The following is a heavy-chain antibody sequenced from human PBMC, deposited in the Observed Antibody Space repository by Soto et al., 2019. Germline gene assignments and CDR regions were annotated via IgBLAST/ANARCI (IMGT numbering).Heavy chain of an antibody. D-gene: IGHD6-19*01. V-gene: IGHV4-31*03. J-gene: IGHJ4*02. CDR3: ARKGIGDGSYYFDF. CDR2: IYHTGST. Sequence: QVQLQESGPGLVKHSQTLSLTCSVSGGSISSGNYYWTWIRQHPGKGLEWIGDIYHTGSTYYSPSLRSRVVISMDASRNQFSLQVKSVTVADTARYYCARKGIGDGSYYFDFWGQGTQATVS. CDR1: GGSISSGNYY.